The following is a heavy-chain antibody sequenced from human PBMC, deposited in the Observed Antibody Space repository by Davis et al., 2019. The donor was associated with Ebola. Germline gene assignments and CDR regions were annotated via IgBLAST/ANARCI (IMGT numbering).Heavy chain of an antibody. Sequence: AASVKVSCKASGYTFTSYGISWVRQAPGQGLEWMGWISAYNGNTNYAQKLQGRVTMTTDTSTSTAYMELRSLRAEDTAVYYCARDYRIAAAVYYYYYGMDVWGQGTTVTVSS. J-gene: IGHJ6*02. CDR1: GYTFTSYG. V-gene: IGHV1-18*01. D-gene: IGHD6-13*01. CDR2: ISAYNGNT. CDR3: ARDYRIAAAVYYYYYGMDV.